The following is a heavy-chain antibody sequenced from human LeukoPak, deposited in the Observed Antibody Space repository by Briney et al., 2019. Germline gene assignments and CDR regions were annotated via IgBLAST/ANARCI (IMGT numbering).Heavy chain of an antibody. D-gene: IGHD6-13*01. V-gene: IGHV1-8*01. CDR2: MNPNTGNT. CDR3: ARSAGLGYYYYYMDV. CDR1: GYTFTRYE. Sequence: EASVKVSCKASGYTFTRYEINWVRQAPGQGLEWMGWMNPNTGNTAYAQNFQGRVIMTRNTSINTAYLELSSLRSEDTALYYCARSAGLGYYYYYMDVWGKGTTVTVSS. J-gene: IGHJ6*03.